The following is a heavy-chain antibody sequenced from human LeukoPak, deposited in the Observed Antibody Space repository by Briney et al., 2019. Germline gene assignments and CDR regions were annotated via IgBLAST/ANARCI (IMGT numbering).Heavy chain of an antibody. D-gene: IGHD2-15*01. CDR1: GFTFSSFG. CDR2: ILYDDK. CDR3: ARYCSGGCYSGLDY. Sequence: GRSLRLSCAASGFTFSSFGMHWVRQPPGRGLEWVALILYDDKYYADSVKGRFTISRDNSKNTLYLHMDSPRAEDTAVYYCARYCSGGCYSGLDYWGQGNLVTVPS. J-gene: IGHJ4*02. V-gene: IGHV3-33*01.